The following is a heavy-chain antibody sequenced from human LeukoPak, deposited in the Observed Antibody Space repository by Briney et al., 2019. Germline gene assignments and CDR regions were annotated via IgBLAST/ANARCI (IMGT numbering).Heavy chain of an antibody. CDR2: ISYDGSNK. J-gene: IGHJ6*02. Sequence: PGGSLRLSCAVSGFTFSSYGMHWVRQASGKGLEWVAVISYDGSNKYYADSVKGRFTISRDNSKNTLYLQMNSLKAEDTDVYYCAKDGTDYYYGMDVWGQGTTVTVSS. CDR1: GFTFSSYG. CDR3: AKDGTDYYYGMDV. V-gene: IGHV3-30*18.